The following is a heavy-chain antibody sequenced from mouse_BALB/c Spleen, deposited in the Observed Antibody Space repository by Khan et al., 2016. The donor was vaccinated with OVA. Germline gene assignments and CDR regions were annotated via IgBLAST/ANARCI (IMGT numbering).Heavy chain of an antibody. CDR2: ISYSGTT. D-gene: IGHD1-1*01. Sequence: EVQLQESGPGLVKPSQSLSLTCTVTGYSITSNYAWNWIRQFPGNKLEWMGYISYSGTTSYNPSLKRRITITRDTSKNQFFLQLNSVTTEATATYYSARGNYYGYAMVYWGQGTSVTVSS. CDR1: GYSITSNYA. V-gene: IGHV3-2*02. CDR3: ARGNYYGYAMVY. J-gene: IGHJ4*01.